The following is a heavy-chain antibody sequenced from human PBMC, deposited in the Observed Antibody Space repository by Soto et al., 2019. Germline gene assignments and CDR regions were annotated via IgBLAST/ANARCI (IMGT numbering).Heavy chain of an antibody. D-gene: IGHD3-22*01. CDR3: ARERVISHDSSGYPGGWFDP. Sequence: PSETLSLTCTVSGGSISRGGYYWTWTRKRPGTGLEWIGYIHYTGSTYYNPTLKSRLSISVDTSKNQFSLRLSSVTAADPAVYDSARERVISHDSSGYPGGWFDPWGRGTLVTVSS. CDR1: GGSISRGGYY. J-gene: IGHJ5*02. CDR2: IHYTGST. V-gene: IGHV4-31*03.